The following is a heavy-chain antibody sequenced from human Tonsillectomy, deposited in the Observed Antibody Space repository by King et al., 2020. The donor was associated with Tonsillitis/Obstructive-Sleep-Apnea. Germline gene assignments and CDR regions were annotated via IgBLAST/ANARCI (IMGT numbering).Heavy chain of an antibody. CDR2: IHYSGST. V-gene: IGHV4-59*01. CDR1: GGSINSYY. CDR3: AGGYYVFWSGYSPEYVHH. D-gene: IGHD3-3*01. Sequence: VQLQESGPGLVKPSETLSLTCTVSGGSINSYYWSWIRQPPGKGLEWIGYIHYSGSTNYNPSLKSRVTISLDTSKNQFSLKLSSVTAADTAVYYCAGGYYVFWSGYSPEYVHHWGQGTLVTVSS. J-gene: IGHJ1*01.